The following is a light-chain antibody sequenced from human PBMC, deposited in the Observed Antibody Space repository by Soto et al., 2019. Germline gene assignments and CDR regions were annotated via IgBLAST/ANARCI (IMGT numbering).Light chain of an antibody. CDR3: QQYEIWPLT. V-gene: IGKV3-15*01. J-gene: IGKJ4*02. CDR1: QSVHNN. Sequence: EVVMTQSPATLSVSPGDRATLSCRASQSVHNNLAWYQQKPGQAPRLLIFDTSTRATDIPIRFTGGGSGTEFTLTIRSLQSEDSAVYYCQQYEIWPLTFGGGTNVEIK. CDR2: DTS.